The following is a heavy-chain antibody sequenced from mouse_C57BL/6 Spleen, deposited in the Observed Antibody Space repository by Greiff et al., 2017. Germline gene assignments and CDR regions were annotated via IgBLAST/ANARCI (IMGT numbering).Heavy chain of an antibody. CDR2: IDPNSGGT. J-gene: IGHJ2*01. Sequence: QVHVKQSGAELVKPGASVKLSCKASGYTFTSYWMHWVKQRPGRGLEWIGRIDPNSGGTKYNEKFKSKATLTVDKPSSTAYMQLSSLTSEDSAVYYCARPYYGSNYCDYWGQGTTLTVSS. CDR1: GYTFTSYW. CDR3: ARPYYGSNYCDY. V-gene: IGHV1-72*01. D-gene: IGHD1-1*01.